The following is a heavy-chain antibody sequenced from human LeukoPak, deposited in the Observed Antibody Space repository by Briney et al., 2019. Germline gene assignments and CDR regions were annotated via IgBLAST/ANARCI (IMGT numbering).Heavy chain of an antibody. V-gene: IGHV3-23*01. D-gene: IGHD6-19*01. CDR2: ISGSGANT. CDR3: AKTSVSSGWPELFDF. CDR1: EFTFDSYA. Sequence: SGGSLRLSCAASEFTFDSYAMNWVRQAPGKGLEWVSAISGSGANTYYANSVKGRFTISRDNSKSTLFLQMDSLRAEDTARYYCAKTSVSSGWPELFDFWGQGTLVTVSS. J-gene: IGHJ4*02.